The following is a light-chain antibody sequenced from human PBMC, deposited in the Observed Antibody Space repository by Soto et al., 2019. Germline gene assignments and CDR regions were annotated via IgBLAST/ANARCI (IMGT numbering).Light chain of an antibody. Sequence: SSELTQPPSVSVAPGQTARITCGGTNIEIKSVHWYQQKPGQAPVLVVYDDGDRTTGIPERFSGSKSGNTATLTTSRVEAGDEADYYCQVWDTTNPVIFGGGTKVTVL. CDR2: DDG. J-gene: IGLJ2*01. CDR1: NIEIKS. V-gene: IGLV3-21*02. CDR3: QVWDTTNPVI.